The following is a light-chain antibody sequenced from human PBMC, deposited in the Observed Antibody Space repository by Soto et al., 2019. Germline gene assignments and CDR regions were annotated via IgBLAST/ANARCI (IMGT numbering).Light chain of an antibody. CDR3: SSYTSSSTLV. V-gene: IGLV2-14*01. J-gene: IGLJ2*01. CDR1: NRDIGAYNL. Sequence: QSALTQPASVSGSLGQSITISCTGSNRDIGAYNLVSWYQQYPDTAPKLIIYEVRNRPSGVSYRFTGSRSGNTASLTISALQAEDDADYYCSSYTSSSTLVFGGGTQLTVL. CDR2: EVR.